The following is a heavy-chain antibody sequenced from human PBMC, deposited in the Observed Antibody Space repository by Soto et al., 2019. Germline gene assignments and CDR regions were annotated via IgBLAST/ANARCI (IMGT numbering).Heavy chain of an antibody. CDR3: ARDRTVTAHDAFDI. J-gene: IGHJ3*02. V-gene: IGHV3-33*01. D-gene: IGHD2-21*02. CDR1: GFTFSSYG. CDR2: IWDDGSNK. Sequence: QVQLVESGGGVVQPGRSLRLSCAASGFTFSSYGMHWVRQAPGKGLEWVAVIWDDGSNKYYADSVKGRFTISRDNSKNTLYLQKNSLRAEDTAVYYCARDRTVTAHDAFDIWGQGTMVTVSS.